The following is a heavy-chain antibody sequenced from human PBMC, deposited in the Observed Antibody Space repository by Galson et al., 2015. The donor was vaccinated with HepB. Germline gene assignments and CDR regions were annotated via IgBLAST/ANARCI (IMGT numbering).Heavy chain of an antibody. CDR3: AGGRVNGGSRFNWVGA. J-gene: IGHJ5*02. Sequence: SLRLSCAASGFTFSNSWMDWVRQAPGKGLEWVANIKEDGSAKYYVDSVKGRFTISRDNAKNSLDLQMNSLRAEDTAVYYCAGGRVNGGSRFNWVGAWGQGTLVTVSS. V-gene: IGHV3-7*01. CDR1: GFTFSNSW. CDR2: IKEDGSAK. D-gene: IGHD2-15*01.